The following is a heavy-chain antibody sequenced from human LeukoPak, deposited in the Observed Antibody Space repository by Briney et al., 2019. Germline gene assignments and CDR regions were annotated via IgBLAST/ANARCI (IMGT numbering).Heavy chain of an antibody. CDR3: ARDSGSVAAAGSDYYYYMDV. J-gene: IGHJ6*03. V-gene: IGHV1-8*02. CDR2: MNPNSGNT. CDR1: GYTFTNYD. D-gene: IGHD6-13*01. Sequence: ASVKVSCKASGYTFTNYDINWVRQATGQGLEWMGWMNPNSGNTGYAQKFQGRVTMTRDMSTSTVYMELSSLRSEDTAVYYCARDSGSVAAAGSDYYYYMDVWGKGTTVTVSS.